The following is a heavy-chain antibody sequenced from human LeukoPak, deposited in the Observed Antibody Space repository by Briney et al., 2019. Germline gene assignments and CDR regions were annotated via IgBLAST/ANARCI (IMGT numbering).Heavy chain of an antibody. V-gene: IGHV1-2*02. Sequence: ASVKVSCKASGSIFSDYHMHWVRQVPGRGFEWMGWISRRSGATKIAPKFQGRVTLTRDISISTAYVELTNLASDDTAVYYCVSWAGGNSDVASFDFWGQGTLVLVSS. CDR2: ISRRSGAT. D-gene: IGHD2-21*01. CDR1: GSIFSDYH. J-gene: IGHJ4*02. CDR3: VSWAGGNSDVASFDF.